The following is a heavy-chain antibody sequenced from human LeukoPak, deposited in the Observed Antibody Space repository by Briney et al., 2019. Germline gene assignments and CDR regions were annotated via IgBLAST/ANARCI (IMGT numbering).Heavy chain of an antibody. CDR3: AKDQKWELPHFFDC. V-gene: IGHV3-23*01. J-gene: IGHJ4*02. CDR1: GFTFSTYA. Sequence: AGGSLRLSCAASGFTFSTYAMTWVRQAPGKGPGWVSSISSSGGSTYYADSVKGRFTISRDNSKNTVYLQMNSLRAEDTAVYYCAKDQKWELPHFFDCWGQGTLVTVSS. D-gene: IGHD1-26*01. CDR2: ISSSGGST.